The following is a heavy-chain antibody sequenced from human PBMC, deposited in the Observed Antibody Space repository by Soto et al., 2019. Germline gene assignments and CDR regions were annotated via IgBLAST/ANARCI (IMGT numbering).Heavy chain of an antibody. Sequence: PSETLSLTCTVSGGLISNGDYHWSWIRQPPGKGLEWIGYTYPSGSTYYNASLRSRVTISIDASKNQFSLKLNSVTAADTAVYYCAREGGYDSPHGCWGQGTLVTVSS. CDR3: AREGGYDSPHGC. V-gene: IGHV4-30-4*01. J-gene: IGHJ4*02. CDR2: TYPSGST. CDR1: GGLISNGDYH. D-gene: IGHD5-12*01.